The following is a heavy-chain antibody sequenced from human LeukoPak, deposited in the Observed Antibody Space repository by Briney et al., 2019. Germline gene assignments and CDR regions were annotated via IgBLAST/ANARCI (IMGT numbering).Heavy chain of an antibody. D-gene: IGHD2-21*01. CDR2: ISAYNGNT. J-gene: IGHJ5*02. Sequence: ASVKVSCKASGYMFTNYGISWVRQAPGQGLEWMGWISAYNGNTNYAQNLQGRVTMTTDTSTSTAYMELKSLRSDDTAVYYCARAGVFQNWFDPWGQGTLVTVSS. CDR3: ARAGVFQNWFDP. V-gene: IGHV1-18*01. CDR1: GYMFTNYG.